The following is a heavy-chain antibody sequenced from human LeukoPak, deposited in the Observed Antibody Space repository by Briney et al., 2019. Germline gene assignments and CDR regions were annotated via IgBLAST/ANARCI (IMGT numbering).Heavy chain of an antibody. CDR2: ISGSGGAGT. J-gene: IGHJ6*02. CDR3: AKDELSSSHYYHYGMDV. D-gene: IGHD6-13*01. CDR1: GFTFSSYA. Sequence: GGSLRLSCAGSGFTFSSYAMSWVRQAPGKGLEWVSTISGSGGAGTYYADSVKGRFTISRDNSKNTLYLQMNSLRAEDTAVYYCAKDELSSSHYYHYGMDVWGQGTTVTVSS. V-gene: IGHV3-23*01.